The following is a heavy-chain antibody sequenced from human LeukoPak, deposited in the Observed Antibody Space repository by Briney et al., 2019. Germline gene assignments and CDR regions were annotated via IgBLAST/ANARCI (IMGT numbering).Heavy chain of an antibody. Sequence: GGSLRLSCAASGFTFSSYGMSWVRQAPGKGLEWVSAISGSGGSTYYADSVKGRFTISRDNSKNTLYLQMNSLRAEDTAVYYCAERTHSSSWSEFDHWGQGNLVNGSS. CDR2: ISGSGGST. V-gene: IGHV3-23*01. CDR1: GFTFSSYG. D-gene: IGHD6-13*01. J-gene: IGHJ4*03. CDR3: AERTHSSSWSEFDH.